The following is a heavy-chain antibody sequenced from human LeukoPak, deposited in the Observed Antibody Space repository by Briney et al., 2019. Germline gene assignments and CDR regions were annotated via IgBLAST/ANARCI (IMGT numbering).Heavy chain of an antibody. CDR2: IYYTGST. CDR3: AREGIAVAGFDY. CDR1: GGSFSNYY. V-gene: IGHV4-59*01. J-gene: IGHJ4*02. D-gene: IGHD6-19*01. Sequence: PAETLSLTCTASGGSFSNYYWSWIRQPPGKGLEWIGYIYYTGSTNYNASLRSRVTITLDTSKNQFSLNLNSVTGADTAVDYCAREGIAVAGFDYWGPGTLVTVSS.